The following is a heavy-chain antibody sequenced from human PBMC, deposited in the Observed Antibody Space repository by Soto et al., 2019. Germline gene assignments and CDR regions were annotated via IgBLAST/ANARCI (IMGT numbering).Heavy chain of an antibody. D-gene: IGHD3-9*01. CDR3: ARGDYYDILTGYYYGMDV. J-gene: IGHJ6*02. CDR2: INAGNGNT. V-gene: IGHV1-3*01. CDR1: GYTFTSYA. Sequence: ASVKVSCKASGYTFTSYAMHWVRQAPGQRLEWMGWINAGNGNTKYSQKFQGRVTITRDTSASTAYMELSSLRSEDTAVYYCARGDYYDILTGYYYGMDVWGQGTTVTVSS.